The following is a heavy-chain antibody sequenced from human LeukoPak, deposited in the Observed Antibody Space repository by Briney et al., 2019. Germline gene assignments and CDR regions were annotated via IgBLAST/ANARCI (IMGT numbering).Heavy chain of an antibody. CDR3: ARWGRKYYNWFDP. CDR1: GFTFSSYS. Sequence: GGSLRLSCAAAGFTFSSYSVNWVRQAPGKGLEWVSSISSSSNYIYYADSVKGRSTISRDNAKNSLYLQMNGLRAEDTAVYYCARWGRKYYNWFDPWGQGTLVTVSS. V-gene: IGHV3-21*01. D-gene: IGHD2/OR15-2a*01. CDR2: ISSSSNYI. J-gene: IGHJ5*02.